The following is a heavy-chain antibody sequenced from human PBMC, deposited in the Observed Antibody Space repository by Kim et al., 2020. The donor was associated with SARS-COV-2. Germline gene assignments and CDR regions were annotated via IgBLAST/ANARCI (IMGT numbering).Heavy chain of an antibody. D-gene: IGHD2-21*02. Sequence: SETLSLTCTVSGGSISSYYWSWIRQPPGKGLEWIGYIHHSGITKYNPSLKSRVTISVDTSKNQFSLKLSSVTAADTAVYYCARDVLGDPSGRDYWGQGTLVTVSS. V-gene: IGHV4-59*01. CDR1: GGSISSYY. J-gene: IGHJ4*02. CDR3: ARDVLGDPSGRDY. CDR2: IHHSGIT.